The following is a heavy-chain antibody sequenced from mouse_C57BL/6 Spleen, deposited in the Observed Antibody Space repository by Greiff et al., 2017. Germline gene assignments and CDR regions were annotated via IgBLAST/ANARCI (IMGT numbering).Heavy chain of an antibody. Sequence: QVQLQQPGAELVKPGASVKLSCKASGYTFTSYWMHWVKQRPGQGLEWIGMIHPNSGSTNYNEKVKSKATLTVDKSSSTAYMQLSSLTSEDSAVYYCARVRTLYGSSPYYAMDYWGQGTSVTVSS. CDR3: ARVRTLYGSSPYYAMDY. CDR1: GYTFTSYW. V-gene: IGHV1-64*01. D-gene: IGHD1-1*01. J-gene: IGHJ4*01. CDR2: IHPNSGST.